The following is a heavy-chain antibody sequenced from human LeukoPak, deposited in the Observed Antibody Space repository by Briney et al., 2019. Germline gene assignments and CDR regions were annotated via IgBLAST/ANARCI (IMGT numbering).Heavy chain of an antibody. D-gene: IGHD6-13*01. CDR2: IDTDGSNT. CDR3: ARDVVGIAAAGNAFDI. CDR1: GFTFSSYW. Sequence: GGSLRLSCAPSGFTFSSYWMHWVRQAPGKGLMWVSRIDTDGSNTNYADSVEGRFTISRDNAKNTLCLQMNSLRAEDTAVYYCARDVVGIAAAGNAFDIWGQGTMVTVSS. J-gene: IGHJ3*02. V-gene: IGHV3-74*01.